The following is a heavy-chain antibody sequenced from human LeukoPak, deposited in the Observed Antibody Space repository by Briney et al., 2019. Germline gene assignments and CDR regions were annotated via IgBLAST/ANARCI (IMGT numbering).Heavy chain of an antibody. CDR1: GCSISSSY. Sequence: SETLSLTCTVSGCSISSSYWNWVRQPPGKGLEWMGRISYSGTTNYNPSLKSRVTISSDKSKNQFSLKLTSVTAADTAVYYCASREVDMRASASGNWHGSWGQGTLVTVSS. CDR3: ASREVDMRASASGNWHGS. CDR2: ISYSGTT. J-gene: IGHJ5*01. V-gene: IGHV4-59*08. D-gene: IGHD5-24*01.